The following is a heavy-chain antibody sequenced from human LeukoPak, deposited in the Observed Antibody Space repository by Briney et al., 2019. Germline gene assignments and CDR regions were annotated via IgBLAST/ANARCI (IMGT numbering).Heavy chain of an antibody. J-gene: IGHJ4*02. D-gene: IGHD2-2*01. V-gene: IGHV3-11*01. CDR2: ISISGETT. Sequence: GGSLRLSCVVSGFTFSDYYMTWIRQAPGKGLEWVAYISISGETTHYGDSVKGRFTISRDNAKTSLYLQMNSLRVEDTALYYCARGSLKYSTSWLADFDYWGQGTLVTVSS. CDR1: GFTFSDYY. CDR3: ARGSLKYSTSWLADFDY.